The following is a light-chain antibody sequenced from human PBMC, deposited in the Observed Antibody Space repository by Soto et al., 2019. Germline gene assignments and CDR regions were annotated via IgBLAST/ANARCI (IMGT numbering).Light chain of an antibody. CDR3: SSYTSSSTLYV. CDR2: DAS. CDR1: SSDVGGYNY. Sequence: QSVLAQPASVSGSPGQSITISCTGTSSDVGGYNYVSWYQQHPGKAPKVMIYDASNRPSGVSNRFSGSKSGNTASLTISGLQAEDEADYYCSSYTSSSTLYVFGTGTKVTVL. V-gene: IGLV2-14*01. J-gene: IGLJ1*01.